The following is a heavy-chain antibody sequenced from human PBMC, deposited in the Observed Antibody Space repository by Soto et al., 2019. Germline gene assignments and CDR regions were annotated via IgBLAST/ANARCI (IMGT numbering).Heavy chain of an antibody. Sequence: GQLLESGGGVVQPGRSLRLSCAASGFTISGKKYVAWVRQAPGKGLEWVSALYDLDGSFYAASVKGRFTTSSDSSKTTVYLQMNDLRPDDTAVYYCATWHEREHAYDVWGQGTTVTVSS. J-gene: IGHJ3*01. V-gene: IGHV3-66*01. CDR1: GFTISGKKY. CDR3: ATWHEREHAYDV. CDR2: LYDLDGS. D-gene: IGHD1-1*01.